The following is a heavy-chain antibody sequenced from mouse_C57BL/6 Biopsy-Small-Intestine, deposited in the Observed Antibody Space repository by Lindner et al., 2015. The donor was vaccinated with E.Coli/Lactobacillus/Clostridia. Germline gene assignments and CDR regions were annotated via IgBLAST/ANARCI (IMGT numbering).Heavy chain of an antibody. CDR2: IDPANGNT. V-gene: IGHV14-3*01. Sequence: VQLQESGAELVRPGASVKLSCTASGFNIKDDYIHWVKQRPEQGLEWIGRIDPANGNTKYAPKFQDKATITADTSSNTAYLQLSSLTSEDTAVYYCGRSGYRFFGNGMDYWGQGTSVTVSS. CDR1: GFNIKDDY. CDR3: GRSGYRFFGNGMDY. J-gene: IGHJ4*01. D-gene: IGHD2-14*01.